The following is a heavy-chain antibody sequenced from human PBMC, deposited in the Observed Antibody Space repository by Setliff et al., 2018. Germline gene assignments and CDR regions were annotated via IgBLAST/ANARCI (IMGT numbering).Heavy chain of an antibody. J-gene: IGHJ4*02. CDR1: GGSIRSGSYY. D-gene: IGHD3-22*01. V-gene: IGHV4-61*02. CDR3: ARHPHYDSSGYRDY. Sequence: SETLSLTCTVSGGSIRSGSYYWSWIRQPDGKGLEWIGRIYTSGSTNYNPSLKSRVTISVDTSKNQFSLKLSSVTAADTAVYYCARHPHYDSSGYRDYWGQGTLVTVSS. CDR2: IYTSGST.